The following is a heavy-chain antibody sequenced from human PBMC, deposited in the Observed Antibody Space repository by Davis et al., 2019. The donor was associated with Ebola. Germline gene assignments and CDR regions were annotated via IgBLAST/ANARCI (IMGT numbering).Heavy chain of an antibody. CDR1: GGTFSSYA. CDR3: ARGYSSSAGSWFDP. Sequence: SVKVSCKASGGTFSSYAISWVRQAPGQGLEWMGGIIPILGIANYAQKFQGRVTITADKSTSTAYMELSSLRSEDTAVYYCARGYSSSAGSWFDPWGQGTLVTVSS. CDR2: IIPILGIA. J-gene: IGHJ5*02. V-gene: IGHV1-69*10. D-gene: IGHD6-6*01.